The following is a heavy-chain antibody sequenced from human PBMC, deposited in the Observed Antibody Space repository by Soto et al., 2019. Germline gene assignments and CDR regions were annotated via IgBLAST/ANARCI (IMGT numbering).Heavy chain of an antibody. CDR2: ISWDGGST. J-gene: IGHJ6*02. CDR3: AKDIGEMATSLYYYYYGMDV. CDR1: GFTFDDYA. V-gene: IGHV3-43D*04. D-gene: IGHD5-12*01. Sequence: GGSLRLSCAASGFTFDDYAMHWVRQAPGKGLEWVSLISWDGGSTYYADSVKGRFTISRDNSKNSLYLQMNSLRAEDTALYYCAKDIGEMATSLYYYYYGMDVWGQGTTVTVSS.